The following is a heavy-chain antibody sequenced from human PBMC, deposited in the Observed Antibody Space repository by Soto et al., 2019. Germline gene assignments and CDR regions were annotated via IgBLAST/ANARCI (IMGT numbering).Heavy chain of an antibody. CDR3: ARGGYSYGYYYYYGMDV. J-gene: IGHJ6*02. CDR2: MNPNSGNT. V-gene: IGHV1-8*01. D-gene: IGHD5-18*01. Sequence: ASVNVSCKASGYTFTSYDINWVRQATGQGLEWMGWMNPNSGNTGYAQKFQGRVTMTRNTSISTAYMELSSLRSEDTAVYYCARGGYSYGYYYYYGMDVWGQGTTVTVSS. CDR1: GYTFTSYD.